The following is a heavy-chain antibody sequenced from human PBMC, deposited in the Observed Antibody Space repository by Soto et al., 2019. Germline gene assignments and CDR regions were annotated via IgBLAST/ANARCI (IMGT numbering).Heavy chain of an antibody. V-gene: IGHV4-31*03. D-gene: IGHD5-18*01. Sequence: SSETLSLTCTVSGGSISSGGYYWSWIRQHPGKGLEWIGYIYYSGSTYYNPSLKSRATISVDTSKNQFSLKLSSVTAADTAVYYCARDRAASGYHDAFDIWGQGTKVTFSS. J-gene: IGHJ3*02. CDR3: ARDRAASGYHDAFDI. CDR1: GGSISSGGYY. CDR2: IYYSGST.